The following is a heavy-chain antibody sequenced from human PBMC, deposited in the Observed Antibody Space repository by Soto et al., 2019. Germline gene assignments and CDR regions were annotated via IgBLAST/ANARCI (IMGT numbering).Heavy chain of an antibody. J-gene: IGHJ4*02. V-gene: IGHV1-3*01. CDR1: GYTFTSYA. D-gene: IGHD6-19*01. CDR3: ASGLMAGTAY. Sequence: AASVKVSCKASGYTFTSYAMHWVRQAPGQRLEWMGWINAGNGNTKYSQKFQDRVTVTRDTSANTAYMELSSLTSEDTAIYYCASGLMAGTAYWGQGTLVTVSS. CDR2: INAGNGNT.